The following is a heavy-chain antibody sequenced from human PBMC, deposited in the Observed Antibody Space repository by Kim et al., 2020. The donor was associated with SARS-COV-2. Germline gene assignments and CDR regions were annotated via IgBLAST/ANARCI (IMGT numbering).Heavy chain of an antibody. Sequence: SETLSLTCTVSGGSISSGGYYWSWIRQHPGKGLEWIGYIYYSGSTYYNPSLKSRVTISVDTSKNQFSLKLSSVTVADTAVYYCARENILTGYQFDYWGQGTLVTVSS. D-gene: IGHD3-9*01. V-gene: IGHV4-31*03. CDR2: IYYSGST. CDR1: GGSISSGGYY. CDR3: ARENILTGYQFDY. J-gene: IGHJ4*02.